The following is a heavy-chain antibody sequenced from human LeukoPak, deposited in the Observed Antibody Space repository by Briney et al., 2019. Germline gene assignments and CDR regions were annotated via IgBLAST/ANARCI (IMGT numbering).Heavy chain of an antibody. CDR3: AGGWYPHYGMDV. CDR2: IKQDGSER. CDR1: GFTFSSYA. Sequence: GGSLRLSCAASGFTFSSYAMTWVRQAPGQGLEWVANIKQDGSERYYVDSVKGRFTISRDNAKKSLYLQMNSLRVEDTAVYYCAGGWYPHYGMDVWGQGTTVIVSS. V-gene: IGHV3-7*01. D-gene: IGHD3-16*01. J-gene: IGHJ6*02.